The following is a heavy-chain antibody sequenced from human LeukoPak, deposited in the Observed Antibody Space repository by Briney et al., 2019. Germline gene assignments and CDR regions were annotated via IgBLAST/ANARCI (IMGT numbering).Heavy chain of an antibody. CDR3: ARGTVTFSYWYFYL. J-gene: IGHJ2*01. CDR1: GYTFTGYY. Sequence: ASVKVSCKASGYTFTGYYMHWVRQAPGQGLEWMGWINPNSGGTNYAQKFQGRVTMTRDTSISTAYMELSRLRSDDTAVYYCARGTVTFSYWYFYLWGRGTLVTVSS. CDR2: INPNSGGT. D-gene: IGHD4-17*01. V-gene: IGHV1-2*02.